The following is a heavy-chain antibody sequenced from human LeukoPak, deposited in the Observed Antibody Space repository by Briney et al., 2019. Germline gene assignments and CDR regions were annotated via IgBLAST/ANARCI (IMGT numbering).Heavy chain of an antibody. Sequence: GRSLRLSCAASGFTFSSYAMHWVRQAPGKGLEWVAVISYDGSNKYYADSVKGRFTISRDNSKNTLYLQMNSLSAEDTAVYYCASAVSGYNTHFDYWGQGTLVTVSS. J-gene: IGHJ4*02. V-gene: IGHV3-30-3*01. D-gene: IGHD5-12*01. CDR3: ASAVSGYNTHFDY. CDR1: GFTFSSYA. CDR2: ISYDGSNK.